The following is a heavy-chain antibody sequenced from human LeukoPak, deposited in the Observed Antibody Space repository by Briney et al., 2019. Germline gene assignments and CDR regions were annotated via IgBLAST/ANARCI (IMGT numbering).Heavy chain of an antibody. D-gene: IGHD2-2*01. CDR2: IGISSGNT. V-gene: IGHV3-48*01. J-gene: IGHJ4*02. CDR3: ARDTKYAFDN. Sequence: GGSLRLSCAASGFTFSSYSMNWVRQAPGKGLEWISYIGISSGNTKYADSVKGRFTISGNKAKNSVYLQMNSLRVEDTAVYYCARDTKYAFDNWGQGTLVTVSS. CDR1: GFTFSSYS.